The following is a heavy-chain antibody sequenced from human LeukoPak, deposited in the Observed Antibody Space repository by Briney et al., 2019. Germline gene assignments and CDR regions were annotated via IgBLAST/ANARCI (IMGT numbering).Heavy chain of an antibody. D-gene: IGHD4-17*01. CDR2: ISGSGGST. J-gene: IGHJ4*02. CDR3: AKGVHFGDYVFDY. CDR1: GFTFSSYA. V-gene: IGHV3-23*01. Sequence: PGRSLRLSCAASGFTFSSYAMSWVRQAPGKGLEWVSAISGSGGSTYYADSVKGRFTISRDNSKNTLYLQMNSLRAEDTAVYYCAKGVHFGDYVFDYWGREPWSPSPQ.